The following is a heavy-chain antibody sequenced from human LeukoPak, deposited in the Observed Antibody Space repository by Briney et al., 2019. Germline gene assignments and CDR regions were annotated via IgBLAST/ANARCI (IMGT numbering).Heavy chain of an antibody. CDR3: ARGNRYCSSTSCLLFDY. V-gene: IGHV1-2*02. CDR1: GYTFTGYY. J-gene: IGHJ4*02. D-gene: IGHD2-2*01. CDR2: INPNSGGT. Sequence: RASVKVSCKASGYTFTGYYMHWVRQAPGQGLEWMGWINPNSGGTNYAQKFQGRVTMTRDTSISTAYMELSRLRSDDTAVYYCARGNRYCSSTSCLLFDYWGQGPLVTVSS.